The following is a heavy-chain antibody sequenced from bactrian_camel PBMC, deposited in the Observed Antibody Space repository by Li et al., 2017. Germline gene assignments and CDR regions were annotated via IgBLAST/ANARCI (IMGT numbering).Heavy chain of an antibody. D-gene: IGHD5*01. CDR2: IASDGST. J-gene: IGHJ4*01. CDR1: IPFYVSCN. Sequence: HVQLVESGGGSVQAGGSLRLSCAASIPFYVSCNMGWYRQAPGKERDVVSTIASDGSTYYVDSVRGRFTISQVTAKNTVYLQMNSLTPEDTAMYYCNAVCSDYGLAPQDYWGQGTQVTVS. CDR3: NAVCSDYGLAPQDY. V-gene: IGHV3S53*01.